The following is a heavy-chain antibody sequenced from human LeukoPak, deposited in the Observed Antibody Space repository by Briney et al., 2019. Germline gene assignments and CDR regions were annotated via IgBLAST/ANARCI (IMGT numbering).Heavy chain of an antibody. V-gene: IGHV4-59*08. CDR1: GGSLSNYY. J-gene: IGHJ5*02. Sequence: SETLSLTCTVSGGSLSNYYWTWIQQPPGKGLEWIGYIYSSGSTNYNPPLKGRVTISLDTSKNQFSLRLMSVTAADRAMYYCARCRVGWFGELRFDPWGQGTLVTVSS. D-gene: IGHD3-10*01. CDR2: IYSSGST. CDR3: ARCRVGWFGELRFDP.